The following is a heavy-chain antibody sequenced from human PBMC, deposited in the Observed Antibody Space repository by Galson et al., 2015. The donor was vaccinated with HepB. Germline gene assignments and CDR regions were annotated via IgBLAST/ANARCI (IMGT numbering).Heavy chain of an antibody. D-gene: IGHD3-10*01. CDR2: INHSGST. Sequence: SETLSLTCAVYGGSFSGYYWSWIRQPPGKGLEWIGEINHSGSTNYNPSLKSRVTISVDTSKNQFSLKLSSVTAADTAVYYCARVLVRGVIITKFDAFDIWGQGTMVTVSS. V-gene: IGHV4-34*01. CDR3: ARVLVRGVIITKFDAFDI. J-gene: IGHJ3*02. CDR1: GGSFSGYY.